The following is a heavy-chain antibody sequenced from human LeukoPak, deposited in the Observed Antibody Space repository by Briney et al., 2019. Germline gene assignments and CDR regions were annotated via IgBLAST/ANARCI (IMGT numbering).Heavy chain of an antibody. CDR2: ISSSGSTI. D-gene: IGHD2-2*01. CDR1: GFNFSSYE. Sequence: GGSLRLSCAASGFNFSSYEMNWVRQAPGKGLEWVSYISSSGSTIYYADSVKGRFTISRDNAKNSLYLQMNSLRAEDTAVYYCARVGCFSSTSCYRGSDYWGQGTLVTVSS. J-gene: IGHJ4*02. CDR3: ARVGCFSSTSCYRGSDY. V-gene: IGHV3-48*03.